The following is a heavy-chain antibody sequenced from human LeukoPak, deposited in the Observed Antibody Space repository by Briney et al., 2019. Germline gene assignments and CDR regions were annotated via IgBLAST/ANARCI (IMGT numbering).Heavy chain of an antibody. J-gene: IGHJ5*02. CDR1: GGSISSGGYS. D-gene: IGHD2-21*02. Sequence: PSETLSLTCAVPGGSISSGGYSWSWIRQPPGKGLEWIWYIYHSGSTYYNPSLKSRVTISVDRSKNQFSLKLSSVTAADTAVYYCAGSYCGGDCYSNWFDPWGPGTLVTVSS. V-gene: IGHV4-30-2*01. CDR2: IYHSGST. CDR3: AGSYCGGDCYSNWFDP.